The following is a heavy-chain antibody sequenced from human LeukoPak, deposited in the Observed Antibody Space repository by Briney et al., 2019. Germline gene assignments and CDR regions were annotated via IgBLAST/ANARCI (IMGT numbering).Heavy chain of an antibody. CDR1: GGTFSTYA. D-gene: IGHD3-22*01. CDR2: IIPILGIA. V-gene: IGHV1-69*04. J-gene: IGHJ3*02. Sequence: PVKVSCKASGGTFSTYAISWVRQAPGQGLEWMGRIIPILGIANYAQKFQGRVTITANKSTSPAYMELSSLRSEDTAVYYCARGFSYYYDSSGLLGAFDIWGQGTIVTVSS. CDR3: ARGFSYYYDSSGLLGAFDI.